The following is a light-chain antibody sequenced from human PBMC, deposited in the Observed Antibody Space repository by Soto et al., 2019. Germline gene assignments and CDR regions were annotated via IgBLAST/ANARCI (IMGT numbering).Light chain of an antibody. V-gene: IGKV3-11*01. CDR2: DAS. CDR1: QSVSSY. J-gene: IGKJ2*01. CDR3: QQRSNWPPET. Sequence: EIVLTQSPATLSLSPGERATLSCRASQSVSSYLAWYQQKPGQAPRLLIYDASNRATGIPARFSGSGSGTDFTLTISSLESEDCAVYYCQQRSNWPPETFGQGTKLEIK.